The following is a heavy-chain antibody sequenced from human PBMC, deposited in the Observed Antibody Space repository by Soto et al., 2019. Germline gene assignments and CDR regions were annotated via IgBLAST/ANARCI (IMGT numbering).Heavy chain of an antibody. Sequence: GGSLRLSCAASGFTFSSYAMSWVRQAPGKGLEWVSAISGSGGSTYYADSVKGRFTISRDNSKNTLYLQMNSLRAEDTAVYYCAKEGAAVGATFYYYGMDVWGQGTTVTVSS. CDR3: AKEGAAVGATFYYYGMDV. V-gene: IGHV3-23*01. CDR1: GFTFSSYA. D-gene: IGHD1-26*01. J-gene: IGHJ6*02. CDR2: ISGSGGST.